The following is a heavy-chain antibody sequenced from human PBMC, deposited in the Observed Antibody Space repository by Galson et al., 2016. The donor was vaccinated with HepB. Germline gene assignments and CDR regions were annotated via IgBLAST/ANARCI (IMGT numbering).Heavy chain of an antibody. CDR2: ISSGGDNT. Sequence: SLRLSCAGSGFTFKTYTMHWVRQAPGRGLEYVSAISSGGDNTYYAASVKGRFTISRDNSKNTVYLQMSSLRGGDPAVYYCVKDPVWLVLSYYYDMDVWGQGTTVTFSS. CDR3: VKDPVWLVLSYYYDMDV. CDR1: GFTFKTYT. V-gene: IGHV3-64D*06. D-gene: IGHD3-22*01. J-gene: IGHJ6*02.